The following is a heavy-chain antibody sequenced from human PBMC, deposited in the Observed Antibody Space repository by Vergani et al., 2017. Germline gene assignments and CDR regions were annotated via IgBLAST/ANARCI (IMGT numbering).Heavy chain of an antibody. J-gene: IGHJ4*02. V-gene: IGHV3-23*01. Sequence: EVQLLESGGGLVQPGGSLRLSCAASGFTFSSYAMSWVRQAPGKGLEWVSAISGSGGSTYYADSVKGRFTISRDNSKNTLYLQMNSPRAEDTAVYYCAKLPYDFWSGYAYDYWGQGTLVTVSS. CDR3: AKLPYDFWSGYAYDY. CDR1: GFTFSSYA. CDR2: ISGSGGST. D-gene: IGHD3-3*01.